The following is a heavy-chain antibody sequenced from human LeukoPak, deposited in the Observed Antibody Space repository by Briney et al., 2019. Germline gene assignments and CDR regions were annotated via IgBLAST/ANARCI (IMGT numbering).Heavy chain of an antibody. V-gene: IGHV3-9*01. Sequence: GRSLSLSCAASGFTLDDYAMHWVRPAPGKGLEWVSGVRWNSGSIGYADSVKGRFTISRDNAKNSLYLQMNSLRAEDTALYYCAKLPMTTVTTDGMDVWGQGTTVTVSS. D-gene: IGHD4-17*01. J-gene: IGHJ6*02. CDR1: GFTLDDYA. CDR2: VRWNSGSI. CDR3: AKLPMTTVTTDGMDV.